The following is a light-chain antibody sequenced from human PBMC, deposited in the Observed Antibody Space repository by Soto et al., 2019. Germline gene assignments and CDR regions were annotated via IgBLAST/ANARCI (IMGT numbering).Light chain of an antibody. J-gene: IGKJ4*01. Sequence: EIVMTQSPATLSVSPGERAALTCRASQSVDTNVAWYQQKPGQAPRLLIDGPSTRAAGVPARFSGGGSGTEFTLTISSLQSDDFALYYCQQFHTWPLSFGGGTKVDIK. V-gene: IGKV3-15*01. CDR1: QSVDTN. CDR3: QQFHTWPLS. CDR2: GPS.